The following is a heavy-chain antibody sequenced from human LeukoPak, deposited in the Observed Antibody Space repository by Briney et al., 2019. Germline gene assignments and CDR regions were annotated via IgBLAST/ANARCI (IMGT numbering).Heavy chain of an antibody. CDR3: ANGYYSIDV. CDR1: GGSISSTNW. J-gene: IGHJ6*03. D-gene: IGHD2-8*01. Sequence: PSGTLSLTCAVSGGSISSTNWWSWVRQPPGKGLEWIGEIFHSGGTNYNPSLKSRISLSVDKSQNQFSLKLNSLTAADTAVYCAANGYYSIDVWGKGSTVTVSS. CDR2: IFHSGGT. V-gene: IGHV4-4*02.